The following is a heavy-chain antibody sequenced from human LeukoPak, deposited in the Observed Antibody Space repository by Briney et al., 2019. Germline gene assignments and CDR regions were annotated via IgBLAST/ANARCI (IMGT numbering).Heavy chain of an antibody. J-gene: IGHJ5*02. Sequence: GGSLRLSCAASGFTFSTYWMHWVRQAPGKGLVWVSRIKFDGSSTTYADFEKGRFTISRDNAKNTLYLQMNSLRAEDTAVYYCARGAEGHNYGEFDRWGQGTLVTVSS. CDR1: GFTFSTYW. V-gene: IGHV3-74*01. D-gene: IGHD5-18*01. CDR3: ARGAEGHNYGEFDR. CDR2: IKFDGSST.